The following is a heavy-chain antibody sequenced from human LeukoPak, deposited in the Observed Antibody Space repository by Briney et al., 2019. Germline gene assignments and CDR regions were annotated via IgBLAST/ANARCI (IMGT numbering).Heavy chain of an antibody. CDR1: GFSVSSNH. Sequence: GGSLRLSCAASGFSVSSNHMSWVRQAPGKGLEWVSGISGSGGSTSYADSVKGRSTISRDNSKNTLYLQMNSLRAEDTAVYYCAKDPYCGGDCYFDLWGRGTLVTVSS. CDR2: ISGSGGST. CDR3: AKDPYCGGDCYFDL. V-gene: IGHV3-23*01. J-gene: IGHJ2*01. D-gene: IGHD2-21*01.